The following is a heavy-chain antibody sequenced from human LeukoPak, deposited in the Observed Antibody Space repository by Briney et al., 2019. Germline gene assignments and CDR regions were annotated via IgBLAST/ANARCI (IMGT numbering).Heavy chain of an antibody. CDR2: INPNSGGT. J-gene: IGHJ5*02. CDR3: AREYCTNGVCYRAWFDP. D-gene: IGHD2-8*01. V-gene: IGHV1-2*02. CDR1: GYTFTGYY. Sequence: ASVKVSCKASGYTFTGYYMHWVRQGPGQGLEWMGWINPNSGGTNYAQKFQGRVTMTRDTSISTAYMELSRLRSDDTAVYYCAREYCTNGVCYRAWFDPWGQGTLVTVSS.